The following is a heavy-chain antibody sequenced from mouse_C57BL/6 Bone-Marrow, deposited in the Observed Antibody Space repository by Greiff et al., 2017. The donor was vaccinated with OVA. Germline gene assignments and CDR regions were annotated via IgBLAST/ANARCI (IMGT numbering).Heavy chain of an antibody. CDR3: ARWGYTKAY. CDR2: IDPSDSET. J-gene: IGHJ3*01. D-gene: IGHD2-2*01. CDR1: GYTFTSYW. V-gene: IGHV1-52*01. Sequence: VKLQQPGAELVRPGSSVKLSCKASGYTFTSYWMHWVKQRPIQGLEWIGNIDPSDSETHYNQKFKDKATLTVDKSSSTAYMQLSSLTSEDSAVYYCARWGYTKAYWGQGTLVTVSA.